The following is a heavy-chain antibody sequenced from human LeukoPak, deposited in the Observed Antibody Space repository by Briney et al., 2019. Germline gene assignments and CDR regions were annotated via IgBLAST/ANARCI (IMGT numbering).Heavy chain of an antibody. CDR1: GFTFSSYG. Sequence: PGGSLRLSCAASGFTFSSYGMHWVGQAPGKGLEGLAVISYDGSNKYYAESVKGRFTISRDNSKNTLYLEMNSLRAEDTAVYYCATVAMATAGSWGQGPLVTVSS. CDR2: ISYDGSNK. J-gene: IGHJ5*02. D-gene: IGHD5-24*01. V-gene: IGHV3-30*03. CDR3: ATVAMATAGS.